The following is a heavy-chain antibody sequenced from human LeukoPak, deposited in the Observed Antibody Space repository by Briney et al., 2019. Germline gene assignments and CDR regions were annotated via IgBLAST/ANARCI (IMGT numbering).Heavy chain of an antibody. J-gene: IGHJ4*02. CDR1: GFTFTSYW. V-gene: IGHV3-7*01. D-gene: IGHD5-18*01. CDR3: ARDRRDNYGYNY. CDR2: IKQDGSEK. Sequence: GGSLRLSCAASGFTFTSYWMSWVRQASGKGLEWVANIKQDGSEKYYVDSVKGRFTISRDNAKNSLYLQMDSLRAEDTAVYYCARDRRDNYGYNYWGRGTLVTVSS.